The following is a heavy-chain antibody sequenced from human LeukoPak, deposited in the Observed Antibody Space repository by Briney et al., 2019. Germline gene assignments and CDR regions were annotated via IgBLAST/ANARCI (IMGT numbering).Heavy chain of an antibody. CDR1: GAFISSGGFY. V-gene: IGHV4-30-2*01. Sequence: SQTLSLTCTVSGAFISSGGFYWSWLRQPPGKGLEWIGYIYHSGKAYYNPSLESRVTISVDRSKNHFSLNLNSVTAADTSVYYCARCMGFPNDYVWGSFGLDYWGQGALVTVSS. J-gene: IGHJ4*02. D-gene: IGHD3-16*01. CDR3: ARCMGFPNDYVWGSFGLDY. CDR2: IYHSGKA.